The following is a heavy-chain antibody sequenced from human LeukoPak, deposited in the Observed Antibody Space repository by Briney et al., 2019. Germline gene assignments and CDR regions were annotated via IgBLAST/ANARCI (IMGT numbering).Heavy chain of an antibody. V-gene: IGHV4-34*01. CDR1: GGSFSGYY. D-gene: IGHD1-14*01. CDR3: ASRTTHWFDP. J-gene: IGHJ5*02. Sequence: SETLSLTCAVYGGSFSGYYWSWIRQPPGKGLEWIGEINHSGSTNYNPSLKSRVTISVDTSKDQFSLKLSSVTAADTAVYYCASRTTHWFDPWGQGTLVTVSS. CDR2: INHSGST.